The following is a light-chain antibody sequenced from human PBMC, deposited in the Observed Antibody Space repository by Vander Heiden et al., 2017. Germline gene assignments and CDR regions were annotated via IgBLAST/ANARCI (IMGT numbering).Light chain of an antibody. CDR3: QLV. J-gene: IGKJ1*01. CDR1: QSVSSSY. V-gene: IGKV3D-7*01. Sequence: PGERVTLSCRASQSVSSSYLTWYQPKPGQAPRLLIYGASTRATTIPDFTLTISGLQPEDYAVYYCQLVFGLGT. CDR2: GAS.